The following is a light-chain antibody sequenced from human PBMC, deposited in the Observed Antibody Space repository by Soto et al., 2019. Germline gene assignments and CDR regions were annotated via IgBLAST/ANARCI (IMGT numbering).Light chain of an antibody. CDR1: SGSVSTSYY. V-gene: IGLV8-61*01. J-gene: IGLJ3*02. CDR3: VLYMGGGISM. CDR2: STN. Sequence: QTVVTQEPSFSVSPGGTVTLTCGLSSGSVSTSYYPSWYQQTPGQAPRTLIYSTNTRSSGVPDRVSGSILGNKAALTITGAQADDESDYYCVLYMGGGISMFGGGTKVTVL.